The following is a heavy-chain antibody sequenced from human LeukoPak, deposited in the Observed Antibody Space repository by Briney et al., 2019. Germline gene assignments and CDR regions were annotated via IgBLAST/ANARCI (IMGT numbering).Heavy chain of an antibody. CDR2: IYHSGST. J-gene: IGHJ5*02. CDR1: GYSISSGYY. D-gene: IGHD3-16*01. V-gene: IGHV4-38-2*02. Sequence: PSGTLSLTCTVSGYSISSGYYWGWIRQPPGKGLEWIGSIYHSGSTYYNPSLKSRVTISVDTSKNQFSLKLSSVTAADTAVYYCARRTGYSYRWFDPWGQGTLVTVSS. CDR3: ARRTGYSYRWFDP.